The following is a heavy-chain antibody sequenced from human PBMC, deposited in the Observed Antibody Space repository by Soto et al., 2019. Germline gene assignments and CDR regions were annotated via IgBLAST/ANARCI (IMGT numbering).Heavy chain of an antibody. CDR2: IYYSGST. Sequence: SETLSLTCTVSGGSISSYYWSWIRQPPGKGLEWIGYIYYSGSTNYNPSLKSRVTISVDTSKNQFSLKLSSVTAADTAVYYCARGPLFGVVPRSPQNDYWGQGTLVTVSS. J-gene: IGHJ4*02. V-gene: IGHV4-59*01. CDR3: ARGPLFGVVPRSPQNDY. CDR1: GGSISSYY. D-gene: IGHD3-3*01.